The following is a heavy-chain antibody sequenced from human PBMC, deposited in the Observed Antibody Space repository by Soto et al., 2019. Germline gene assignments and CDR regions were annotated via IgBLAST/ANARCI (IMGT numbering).Heavy chain of an antibody. CDR1: GGTFSSYA. Sequence: QVQLVQSGAEVKKPGSSVKVSCKASGGTFSSYAISWVRQAPGQGLEWMGGIIPIFGTANYAQKFQGRVTITADKSTSTAYMEPSSLRSEDTAVYYCARVLVVVVAATHYYYGMDVWGQGTTVTVSS. J-gene: IGHJ6*02. V-gene: IGHV1-69*06. CDR3: ARVLVVVVAATHYYYGMDV. D-gene: IGHD2-15*01. CDR2: IIPIFGTA.